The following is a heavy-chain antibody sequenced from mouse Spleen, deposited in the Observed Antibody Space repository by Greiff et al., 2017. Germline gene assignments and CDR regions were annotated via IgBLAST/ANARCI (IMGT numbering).Heavy chain of an antibody. V-gene: IGHV14-1*01. D-gene: IGHD1-1*01. Sequence: VQLQQSGAELVRPGASVKLSCTASGFNIKDYYMHWVKQRPEQGLEWIGRIDPEDGDTEYAPKFQGKATMTADTSSNTAYLQLSSLTSEDTAVYYCTTPYYGSSFHAMDYWGQGTSVTVSS. J-gene: IGHJ4*01. CDR2: IDPEDGDT. CDR3: TTPYYGSSFHAMDY. CDR1: GFNIKDYY.